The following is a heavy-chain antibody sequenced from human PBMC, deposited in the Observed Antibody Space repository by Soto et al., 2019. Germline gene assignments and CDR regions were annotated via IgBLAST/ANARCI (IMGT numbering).Heavy chain of an antibody. CDR3: AHSVVAGLGYYLDY. D-gene: IGHD6-19*01. V-gene: IGHV2-5*02. CDR1: GFSLSSTRVA. J-gene: IGHJ4*02. Sequence: QITLKESGPPLVKPTQTLTLTCTFSGFSLSSTRVAVGWIRQPPGKALEWLALIYWDDDKRYSPFLKSRLTTTKDTSKTQVVLTMTNMDPWDTATYYCAHSVVAGLGYYLDYWGQGTLVTVSS. CDR2: IYWDDDK.